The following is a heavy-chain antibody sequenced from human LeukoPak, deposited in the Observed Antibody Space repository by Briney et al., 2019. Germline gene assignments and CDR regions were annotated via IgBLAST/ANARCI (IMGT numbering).Heavy chain of an antibody. V-gene: IGHV3-21*01. D-gene: IGHD1-26*01. CDR1: GFTFGGFA. CDR3: ARDPPRDVGATRGDY. CDR2: ISSSSSYI. J-gene: IGHJ4*02. Sequence: GGSLRLSCEASGFTFGGFALNWVAQPQGRGLGRVSSISSSSSYIYYADSVKGRFTISRDNAKNSLYLQMNSLRAEDTAVYYCARDPPRDVGATRGDYWGQGTLVTVSS.